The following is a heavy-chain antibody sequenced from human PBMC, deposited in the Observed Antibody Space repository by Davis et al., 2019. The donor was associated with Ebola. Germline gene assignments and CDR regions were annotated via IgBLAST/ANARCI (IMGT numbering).Heavy chain of an antibody. CDR3: ARDGGGVVVNWFDP. CDR2: INPGIGHT. Sequence: ASVKVSCKASGYTFTNYGISWVRQAPGQGLEWMGWINPGIGHTKYSQKFQGRVTITRDTSASTAYMELSSLRSEDTAVYYCARDGGGVVVNWFDPWGQGTLVTVSS. D-gene: IGHD2-15*01. V-gene: IGHV1-3*01. CDR1: GYTFTNYG. J-gene: IGHJ5*02.